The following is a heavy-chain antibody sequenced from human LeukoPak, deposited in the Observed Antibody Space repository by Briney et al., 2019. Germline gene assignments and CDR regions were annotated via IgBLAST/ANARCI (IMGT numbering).Heavy chain of an antibody. CDR2: IYYSGST. D-gene: IGHD3-10*01. Sequence: SETLSLTCTVSGGSLSSYYWSWIRQPPGKGLEWIGHIYYSGSTNYNPSLKSRVTISVDTSKNQFSLKLSSVTAADTAVYYCARGGYYGSGNDFRFDPWGQGTLVTVSS. CDR3: ARGGYYGSGNDFRFDP. V-gene: IGHV4-59*01. J-gene: IGHJ5*02. CDR1: GGSLSSYY.